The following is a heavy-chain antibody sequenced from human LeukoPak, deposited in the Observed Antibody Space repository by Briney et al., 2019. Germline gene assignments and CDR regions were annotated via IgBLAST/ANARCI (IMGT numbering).Heavy chain of an antibody. D-gene: IGHD5-12*01. V-gene: IGHV3-30-3*01. CDR3: ARDRRLGRGYITPINY. CDR2: ISYDGSNK. J-gene: IGHJ4*02. CDR1: GFTFSSYA. Sequence: GGPLRLSCAASGFTFSSYAMHWVRQAPGKGLEWVAVISYDGSNKYYADSVKGRFTISRDNSKNTLYLQMNSLRAEDTAVYYCARDRRLGRGYITPINYWGQGTLVTVSS.